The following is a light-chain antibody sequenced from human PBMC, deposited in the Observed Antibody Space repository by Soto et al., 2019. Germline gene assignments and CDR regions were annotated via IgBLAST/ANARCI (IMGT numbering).Light chain of an antibody. J-gene: IGKJ5*01. Sequence: DIQLTQSPSTRSAAVGDSVTITCGASQNIRNWLAWYQQKPGKAPKPRIHDASTLKTGVPSRFSGSGSGSEFNFTITGLQPDDFATDFCQQYNTYATFGQGTRLEI. CDR1: QNIRNW. V-gene: IGKV1-5*01. CDR2: DAS. CDR3: QQYNTYAT.